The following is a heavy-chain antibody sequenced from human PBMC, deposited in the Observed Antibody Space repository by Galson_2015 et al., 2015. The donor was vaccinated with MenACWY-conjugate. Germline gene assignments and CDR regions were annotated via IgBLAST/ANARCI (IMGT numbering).Heavy chain of an antibody. CDR1: GFTFSDYY. V-gene: IGHV3-11*05. CDR3: ARVQGGTRGVNY. D-gene: IGHD1-1*01. CDR2: ISSSSTYT. J-gene: IGHJ4*02. Sequence: SLRLSCAASGFTFSDYYMSWIRQAPGKGLEWVSYISSSSTYTDHADSVKGRFTISRDNAKNSLYLQMNSLRAVDTAVYYCARVQGGTRGVNYWGQGTLVTVSS.